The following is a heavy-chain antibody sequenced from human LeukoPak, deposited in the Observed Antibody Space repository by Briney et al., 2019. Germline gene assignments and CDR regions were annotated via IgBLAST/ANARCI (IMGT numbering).Heavy chain of an antibody. Sequence: PSETLSLTCAVYGEPFSGYYWSWLPQPPGKGLEWIGEFNYCGSTNYNPPLKSRVTLALDTYKNQFALKLSSVTAADRAVLYCARGPYVVVITKMPYYFDYWGQGTLVSVSS. CDR2: FNYCGST. CDR3: ARGPYVVVITKMPYYFDY. CDR1: GEPFSGYY. D-gene: IGHD3-22*01. J-gene: IGHJ4*02. V-gene: IGHV4-34*01.